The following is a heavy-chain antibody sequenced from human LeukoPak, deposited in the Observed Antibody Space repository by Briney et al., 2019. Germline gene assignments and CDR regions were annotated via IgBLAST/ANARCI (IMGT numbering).Heavy chain of an antibody. CDR1: GFTFSSYG. J-gene: IGHJ4*02. Sequence: GGSLRLSCAASGFTFSSYGMHWVRQAPGKGLEWVAVIWYDGSNEYYADSVKGRFTICRDNSKNTLYLQMNSLRAEDTAVYYCARGGYYDSSGYYKYYFDYWGQGALVTVSS. CDR2: IWYDGSNE. D-gene: IGHD3-22*01. CDR3: ARGGYYDSSGYYKYYFDY. V-gene: IGHV3-33*01.